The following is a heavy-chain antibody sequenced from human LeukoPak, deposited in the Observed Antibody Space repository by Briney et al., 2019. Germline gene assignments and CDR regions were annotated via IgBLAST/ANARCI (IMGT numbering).Heavy chain of an antibody. J-gene: IGHJ4*02. Sequence: NPSETLSLTCTVSGGSISSYYWSWIRQPPGKGLEWIGYIYYSGSTNYNPSLKSRVTISVDTSKNQFFLKLSSVTAADTAVYYCARGQGGGAAAPYPFDYWGQGTLVTVSS. D-gene: IGHD6-13*01. CDR3: ARGQGGGAAAPYPFDY. V-gene: IGHV4-59*01. CDR1: GGSISSYY. CDR2: IYYSGST.